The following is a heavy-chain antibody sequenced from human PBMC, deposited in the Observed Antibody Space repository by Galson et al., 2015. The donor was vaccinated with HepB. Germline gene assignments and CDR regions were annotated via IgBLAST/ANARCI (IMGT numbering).Heavy chain of an antibody. V-gene: IGHV2-5*02. Sequence: FSGFSLSTNGVGVGWIRQPPGKALEWLAIIYWDDDKRYSPSLKSRLTITTDTSKNQVVLTMTTMDPVDTATYYCAHQHIVAPSFFDQWGQGSLVTVSS. CDR1: GFSLSTNGVG. D-gene: IGHD2-15*01. CDR2: IYWDDDK. J-gene: IGHJ4*02. CDR3: AHQHIVAPSFFDQ.